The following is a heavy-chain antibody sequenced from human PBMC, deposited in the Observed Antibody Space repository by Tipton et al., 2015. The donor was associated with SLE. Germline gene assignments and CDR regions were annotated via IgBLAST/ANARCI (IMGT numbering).Heavy chain of an antibody. V-gene: IGHV1-69*05. J-gene: IGHJ1*01. CDR3: AGAQSGLRYFQH. CDR2: IIPILGIV. CDR1: GGTFSSYA. Sequence: QSGPEVKKPGSSVKVSCKASGGTFSSYAISWVRQAPGQGLEWMGGIIPILGIVNYAQKFQGRVTITTDESTITAYMELSSLRSEDTAVYYCAGAQSGLRYFQHWGQGTLVTVSS. D-gene: IGHD4/OR15-4a*01.